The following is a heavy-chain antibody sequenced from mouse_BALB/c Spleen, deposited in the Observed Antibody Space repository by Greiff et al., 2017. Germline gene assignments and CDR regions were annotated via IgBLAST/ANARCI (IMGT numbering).Heavy chain of an antibody. Sequence: VQLKQSGPGLVKPSQSLSLTCTVTGYSITSDYAWNWIRQFPGNKLEWMGYISYSGSTSYNPSLKSRISITRDTSKNQFFLQLNSVTTEDTATYYCASRGNYDWYFDVWGAGTTVTVSS. D-gene: IGHD2-1*01. J-gene: IGHJ1*01. CDR2: ISYSGST. CDR1: GYSITSDYA. CDR3: ASRGNYDWYFDV. V-gene: IGHV3-2*02.